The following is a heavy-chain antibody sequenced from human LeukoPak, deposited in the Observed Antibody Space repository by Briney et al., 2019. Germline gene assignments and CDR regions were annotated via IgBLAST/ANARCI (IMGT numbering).Heavy chain of an antibody. D-gene: IGHD3-3*01. CDR1: GGSISSYY. CDR3: ARTRIEWLSFDY. CDR2: IYYSGST. V-gene: IGHV4-59*01. J-gene: IGHJ4*02. Sequence: SETLSLTCTVSGGSISSYYWSWIRQPPGKGLEWIGYIYYSGSTKYNPSLKTRITISVDTSKNQFSLKLNSVTTADTAVYYCARTRIEWLSFDYWDQGTLVTVSS.